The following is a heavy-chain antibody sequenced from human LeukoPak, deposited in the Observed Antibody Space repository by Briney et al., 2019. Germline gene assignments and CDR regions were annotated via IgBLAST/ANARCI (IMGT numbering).Heavy chain of an antibody. CDR3: ARAELDVDWYYYYGMDV. CDR1: GYTFTGYY. Sequence: ASVKVSCKASGYTFTGYYMHWVRQAPGQGLEWMGRINPNSGGTNYAQKFQGRVTMTRDTSISTAYMELSRLRSDDTAVYYCARAELDVDWYYYYGMDVWGQGTTVTVSS. D-gene: IGHD3/OR15-3a*01. CDR2: INPNSGGT. J-gene: IGHJ6*02. V-gene: IGHV1-2*02.